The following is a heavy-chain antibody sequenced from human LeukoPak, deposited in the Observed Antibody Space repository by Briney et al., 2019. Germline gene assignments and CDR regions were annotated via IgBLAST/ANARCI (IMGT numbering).Heavy chain of an antibody. D-gene: IGHD3-3*01. CDR3: TKDMEWGMDV. CDR1: GFTFSTYS. V-gene: IGHV3-48*04. J-gene: IGHJ6*02. CDR2: ISDSGAM. Sequence: GGSLRLSCAASGFTFSTYSMKWVRQAPGKGLEWVSYISDSGAMYYADSVKGRFTISRDNSKNFVYLQMHSLRTEDTALYYCTKDMEWGMDVWGQGTTVIVSS.